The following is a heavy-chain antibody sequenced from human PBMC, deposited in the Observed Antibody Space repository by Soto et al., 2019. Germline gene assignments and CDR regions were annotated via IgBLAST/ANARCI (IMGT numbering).Heavy chain of an antibody. CDR2: ILYDGGTK. CDR3: ARANCGAVSCEGRDQSDP. J-gene: IGHJ5*02. Sequence: QEQLVQSGGGVVQPGRSLTLSCAASGFTFSSHAMHWVRQAPGKGLEWVAVILYDGGTKKYADSVKGRFTISRDNSKDTLFLEMNSLKAEDTAVYFCARANCGAVSCEGRDQSDPWGQGSLVTVST. V-gene: IGHV3-30*04. CDR1: GFTFSSHA. D-gene: IGHD2-21*01.